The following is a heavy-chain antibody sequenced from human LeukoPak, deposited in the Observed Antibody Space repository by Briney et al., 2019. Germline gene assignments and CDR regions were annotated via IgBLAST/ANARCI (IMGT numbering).Heavy chain of an antibody. V-gene: IGHV3-13*01. CDR2: IGIAGDT. D-gene: IGHD1-1*01. CDR1: GFTFSSYD. Sequence: GGSLRLSCSASGFTFSSYDIHWVRQVTGKGLEWVSAIGIAGDTYYLDSVKGRFTISRENAKNSLYLQMNSLRVGDTAVYYCARGQLVQAGYFDLWGRGTLVTVSS. CDR3: ARGQLVQAGYFDL. J-gene: IGHJ2*01.